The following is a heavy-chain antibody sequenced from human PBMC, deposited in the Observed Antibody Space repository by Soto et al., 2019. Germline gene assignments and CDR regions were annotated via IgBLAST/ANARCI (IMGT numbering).Heavy chain of an antibody. D-gene: IGHD1-20*01. V-gene: IGHV3-23*01. Sequence: EVQLLESGGGLVQPGGSLRLSCAASGFTFSSYAMSWVRQAPGKGLEWVSAISGSGGSTYYADSVKGRFTISRDNSKNTLYLQMNSLRAEDTAVYYCASSHNWNDLFDPWGQGTLVTVSS. CDR1: GFTFSSYA. J-gene: IGHJ5*02. CDR2: ISGSGGST. CDR3: ASSHNWNDLFDP.